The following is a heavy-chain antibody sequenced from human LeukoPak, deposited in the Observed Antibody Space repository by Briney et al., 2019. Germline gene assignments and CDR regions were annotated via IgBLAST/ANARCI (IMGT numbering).Heavy chain of an antibody. CDR3: ARGRGCSRLIRGTNWFDP. V-gene: IGHV4-34*01. CDR1: GGSFSGYY. Sequence: SETLSLTCVVYGGSFSGYYWSWIRQPPGKGLEWIGEINHSGSTNYNPSLKSRVTISVDTSKNQFSLKLSSVTAADTAVYYCARGRGCSRLIRGTNWFDPWGQGTLVTVSS. D-gene: IGHD2-2*01. J-gene: IGHJ5*02. CDR2: INHSGST.